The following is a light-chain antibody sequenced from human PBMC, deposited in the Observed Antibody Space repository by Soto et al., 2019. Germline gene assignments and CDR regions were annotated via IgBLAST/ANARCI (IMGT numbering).Light chain of an antibody. CDR1: SSDVGGYNY. CDR3: STYTSNNII. V-gene: IGLV2-14*03. J-gene: IGLJ2*01. CDR2: NVS. Sequence: QSVLTQPASVSGSPGQSITISCTGTSSDVGGYNYVSWYQQHPGKAPKLMIYNVSNRPSRVSNRFSGSKSGNTASLTISGLQAEDESDYYCSTYTSNNIIFGGGTKLTVL.